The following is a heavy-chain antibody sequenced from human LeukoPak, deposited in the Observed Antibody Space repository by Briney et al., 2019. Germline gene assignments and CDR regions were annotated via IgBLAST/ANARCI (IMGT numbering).Heavy chain of an antibody. V-gene: IGHV1-69*06. CDR2: IIPIFGTA. CDR3: ARDGEMATIYFDY. CDR1: GGTFSSYA. D-gene: IGHD5-24*01. J-gene: IGHJ4*02. Sequence: ASVKVSCKASGGTFSSYAISWVRQAPGQGLEWMGGIIPIFGTANYAQKFQGRVTITADKFTSTAYMELSSLRSEDTAVYYCARDGEMATIYFDYWGQGTLVTVSS.